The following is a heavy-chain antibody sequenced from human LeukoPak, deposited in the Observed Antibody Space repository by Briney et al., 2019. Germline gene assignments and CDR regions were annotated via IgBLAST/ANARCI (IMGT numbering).Heavy chain of an antibody. V-gene: IGHV3-30*18. CDR2: ISYDGSNK. Sequence: GGSLRLSCAASGFTFSSYGMHWVRQAPGKGLEWVAVISYDGSNKYYADSVKGRFTISRDNSKNTLYLQMNSLRAEDTALYYCAKDPRTLYSSSSPYYFDYWGQGTLVTVSS. CDR3: AKDPRTLYSSSSPYYFDY. CDR1: GFTFSSYG. D-gene: IGHD6-6*01. J-gene: IGHJ4*02.